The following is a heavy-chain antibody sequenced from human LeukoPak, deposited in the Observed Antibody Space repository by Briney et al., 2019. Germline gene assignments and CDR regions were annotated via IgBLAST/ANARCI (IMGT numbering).Heavy chain of an antibody. V-gene: IGHV3-30-3*01. Sequence: GGSLRLSCAASGFTFSSYAMHWVRQAPGKGLEWVAVISYDGSNKYYADSVKGRFTISRDNSKNTLYLQMNSLRAEDTAVYYSAKGNYGGKGDLWGRGTLVTVSS. J-gene: IGHJ2*01. D-gene: IGHD4-23*01. CDR2: ISYDGSNK. CDR1: GFTFSSYA. CDR3: AKGNYGGKGDL.